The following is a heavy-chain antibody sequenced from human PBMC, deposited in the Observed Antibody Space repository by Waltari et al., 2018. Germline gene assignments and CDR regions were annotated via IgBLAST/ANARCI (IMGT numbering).Heavy chain of an antibody. V-gene: IGHV1-2*06. J-gene: IGHJ3*02. D-gene: IGHD3-22*01. Sequence: QVQLVRSGAEVKKPGASVKVSCKASGYTFTGYYMHWVRQAPGQGLEWMGRINPNSGGTNDAQKFQGRVTMTRDTSISTAYMELSRLRSDDTAVYYCARRLITMIVVPDDAFDIWGQGTMVTVSS. CDR3: ARRLITMIVVPDDAFDI. CDR2: INPNSGGT. CDR1: GYTFTGYY.